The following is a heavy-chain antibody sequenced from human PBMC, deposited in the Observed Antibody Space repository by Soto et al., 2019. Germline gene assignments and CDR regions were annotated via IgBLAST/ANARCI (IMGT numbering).Heavy chain of an antibody. CDR3: AKDPGDFWSGLPPTWFDP. V-gene: IGHV3-23*01. CDR1: GFTFSTYA. D-gene: IGHD3-3*01. CDR2: ISGSGAST. J-gene: IGHJ5*02. Sequence: EVQLLESGGGLVQPGGSLRLSCAASGFTFSTYAMSWVRQAPGKGLEWVSAISGSGASTYYADSVKGRFTISRDNSNNTLDLQMNSLRAEDTAVYYCAKDPGDFWSGLPPTWFDPWGQGTLVTVSS.